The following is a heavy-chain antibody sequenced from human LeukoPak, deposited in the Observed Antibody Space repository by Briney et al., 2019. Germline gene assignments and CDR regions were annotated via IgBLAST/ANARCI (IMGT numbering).Heavy chain of an antibody. V-gene: IGHV3-23*01. Sequence: GGSLRLSCAASGFTFSSYGMSWVRQAPGKGLEWVSAISGSGGSTYYADSVKGRFTISRDNSKNTLYLQMNSLRAEDTAVYYCAKESFDSSGYYDAFDIWGQATMVTVSS. CDR3: AKESFDSSGYYDAFDI. CDR1: GFTFSSYG. D-gene: IGHD3-22*01. J-gene: IGHJ3*02. CDR2: ISGSGGST.